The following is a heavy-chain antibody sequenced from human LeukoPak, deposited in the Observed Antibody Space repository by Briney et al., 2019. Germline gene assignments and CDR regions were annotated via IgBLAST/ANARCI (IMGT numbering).Heavy chain of an antibody. J-gene: IGHJ6*02. CDR3: TRDLMDYDVSTGLHHYYMDV. CDR2: INGDGRNI. Sequence: GGSLRLSCAASGFTFSSYAMSWVRQAPGKGLVWVSRINGDGRNINYADSVRGRFTISRDNAKNTLYLQMNTLRVEDTAVYYCTRDLMDYDVSTGLHHYYMDVWGQGTTVTVSS. CDR1: GFTFSSYA. V-gene: IGHV3-74*01. D-gene: IGHD3-9*01.